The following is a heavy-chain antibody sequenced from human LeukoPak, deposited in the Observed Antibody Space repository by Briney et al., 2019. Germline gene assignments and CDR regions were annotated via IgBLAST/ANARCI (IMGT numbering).Heavy chain of an antibody. CDR1: GGSTISSAYS. J-gene: IGHJ5*02. D-gene: IGHD1-26*01. CDR2: IYYSGSA. Sequence: SETLSLTCTVSGGSTISSAYSWGWLRQPPGKGLEYIGNIYYSGSAYYNPSLKSRVTLSVDTSNNQFSLRLTSVTAADTAVYYCATLAGESWGQGTLVTVSS. V-gene: IGHV4-39*01. CDR3: ATLAGES.